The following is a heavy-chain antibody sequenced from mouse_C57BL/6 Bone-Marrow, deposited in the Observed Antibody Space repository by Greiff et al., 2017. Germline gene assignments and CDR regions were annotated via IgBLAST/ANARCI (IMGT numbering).Heavy chain of an antibody. CDR3: ATCYDSSYRYFDV. Sequence: VQLQQSGAELVRPGASVKLSCTASGFNFKDDYMHWVKQRPEPGLAWIGWIDPENGDPEYASKFPGKATLTADTSSNTAYLQLSSLKSEDTSVYYWATCYDSSYRYFDVWGTGTTVTVSA. D-gene: IGHD1-1*01. CDR1: GFNFKDDY. J-gene: IGHJ1*03. CDR2: IDPENGDP. V-gene: IGHV14-4*01.